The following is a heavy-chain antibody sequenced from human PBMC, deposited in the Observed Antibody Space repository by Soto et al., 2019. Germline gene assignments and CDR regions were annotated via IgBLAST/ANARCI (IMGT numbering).Heavy chain of an antibody. J-gene: IGHJ4*02. CDR2: IWYDGSNK. CDR3: ARDGYSGYDSFDY. V-gene: IGHV3-33*01. D-gene: IGHD5-12*01. CDR1: GFTFSSYG. Sequence: GGSLRLSCAASGFTFSSYGMHWVSQAPGKGLEWVAVIWYDGSNKYYTDSVKGRFTISRDNSKDTLYLQMNSLRAEDTAVYYCARDGYSGYDSFDYWGQGTLVTVSS.